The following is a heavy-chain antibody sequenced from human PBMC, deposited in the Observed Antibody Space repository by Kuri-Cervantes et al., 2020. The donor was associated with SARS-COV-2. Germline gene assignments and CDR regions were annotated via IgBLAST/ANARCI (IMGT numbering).Heavy chain of an antibody. V-gene: IGHV3-74*01. D-gene: IGHD3-10*01. Sequence: GGSLRLSCAASGFTFSGHWIHWVRQAPGKGLVWVSRINPDGSYTNNADSVKGRFTLSRDNAKNMLFLQMNSLRSEDTAVYYCARGGEVLWFGESFDPWGQGTLVTVSS. J-gene: IGHJ5*02. CDR3: ARGGEVLWFGESFDP. CDR1: GFTFSGHW. CDR2: INPDGSYT.